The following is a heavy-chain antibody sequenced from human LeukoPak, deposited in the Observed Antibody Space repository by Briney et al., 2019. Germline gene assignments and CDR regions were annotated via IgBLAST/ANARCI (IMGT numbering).Heavy chain of an antibody. CDR2: ISGTGDST. Sequence: GGSLRLSCVASGFTFSRYAMFWVRQAPGKGLDYVSAISGTGDSTYYANSVKGRFTISRDNSKNTLYLQMGSLRAEDMAVYYCARGFLGTAYFDYWGQGTLVTFSS. V-gene: IGHV3-64*01. CDR3: ARGFLGTAYFDY. CDR1: GFTFSRYA. D-gene: IGHD7-27*01. J-gene: IGHJ4*02.